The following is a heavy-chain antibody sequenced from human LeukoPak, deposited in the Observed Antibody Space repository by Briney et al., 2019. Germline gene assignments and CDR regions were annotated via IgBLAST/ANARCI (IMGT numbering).Heavy chain of an antibody. D-gene: IGHD1-26*01. CDR2: INPNSGGT. CDR3: ARDSGSYPDAFDI. V-gene: IGHV1-2*02. Sequence: ASVKVSCKASGYIFTDYYMHWVRQAPGQGLEWMGWINPNSGGTNYAQKFQGRVTMTRDTSISTAYMELSRLRSDDTAVYYCARDSGSYPDAFDIWGQGTMVTVSS. J-gene: IGHJ3*02. CDR1: GYIFTDYY.